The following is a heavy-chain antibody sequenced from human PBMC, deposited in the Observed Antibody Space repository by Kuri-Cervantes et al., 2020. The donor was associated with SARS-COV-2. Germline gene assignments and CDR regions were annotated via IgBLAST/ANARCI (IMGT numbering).Heavy chain of an antibody. CDR3: ARDGGDAFDI. Sequence: ASVKVLCKASGYTFTSYYMHWVRQAPGQGLEWMGIINPSGGSTSHAQKFQGRVTMTRDTSTSTVYMELSSLRSEETAVYYCARDGGDAFDIWGQGTMGTVSS. CDR1: GYTFTSYY. D-gene: IGHD3-16*01. V-gene: IGHV1-46*01. CDR2: INPSGGST. J-gene: IGHJ3*02.